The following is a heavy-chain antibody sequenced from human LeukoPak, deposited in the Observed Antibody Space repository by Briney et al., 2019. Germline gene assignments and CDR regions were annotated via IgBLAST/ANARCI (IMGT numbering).Heavy chain of an antibody. CDR1: SGSISNYH. D-gene: IGHD4-17*01. CDR2: ISATGNT. Sequence: SETLSLTCTASSGSISNYHWSWIRQPAGKGLEWIGRISATGNTNYNPSLTSRVTISVDKSKNQFSLKLSSVTAADTAVYYCARGRSESDYGDYVGFGYWGQGTLLTVSS. CDR3: ARGRSESDYGDYVGFGY. V-gene: IGHV4-4*07. J-gene: IGHJ4*02.